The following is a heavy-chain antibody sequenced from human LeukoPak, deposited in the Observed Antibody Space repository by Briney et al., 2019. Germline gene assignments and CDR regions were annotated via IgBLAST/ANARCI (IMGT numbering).Heavy chain of an antibody. CDR2: IYSGGGT. J-gene: IGHJ4*02. D-gene: IGHD2-15*01. CDR3: ARFRGGSWYSDY. Sequence: PGGSLRLSSAASGFSVSSNYMSWVRQAPGKGLEWVSVIYSGGGTYYADSVKGRFTISRDNSKNTLYLQMNSLRAEDTAVYYCARFRGGSWYSDYWGQGTLVTVSS. CDR1: GFSVSSNY. V-gene: IGHV3-53*01.